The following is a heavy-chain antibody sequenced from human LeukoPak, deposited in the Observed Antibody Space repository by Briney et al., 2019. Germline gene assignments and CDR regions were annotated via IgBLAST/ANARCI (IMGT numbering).Heavy chain of an antibody. CDR1: GYTFTGYY. Sequence: ASVKVSCKASGYTFTGYYMHWVRQAPGQGLEWMGWINPNSGGTNYAQKFQGWVTMTRDTSISTAYMELSRLRSDDTAVYYCARNRAWYYDSSGYYLGAFDIWGQGTMVTVSS. D-gene: IGHD3-22*01. CDR3: ARNRAWYYDSSGYYLGAFDI. CDR2: INPNSGGT. V-gene: IGHV1-2*04. J-gene: IGHJ3*02.